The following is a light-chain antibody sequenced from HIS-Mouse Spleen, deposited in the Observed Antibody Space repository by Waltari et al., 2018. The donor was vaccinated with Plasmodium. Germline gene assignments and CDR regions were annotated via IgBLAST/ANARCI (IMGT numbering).Light chain of an antibody. J-gene: IGKJ1*01. CDR1: QSVSSN. CDR2: GAS. Sequence: EIVMTQSPPTLSVSPGERATLSCRASQSVSSNLAWYQQKPGQAPRLRIYGASTRATGIPARFSGSGSGTEFTLTISSMQSEDFAVYYCQQYNNWPPTWTFGQGTKVEIK. V-gene: IGKV3-15*01. CDR3: QQYNNWPPTWT.